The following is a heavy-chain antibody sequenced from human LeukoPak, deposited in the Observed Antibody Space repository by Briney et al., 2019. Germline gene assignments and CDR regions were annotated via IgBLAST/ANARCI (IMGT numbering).Heavy chain of an antibody. CDR2: IYPGDSDT. V-gene: IGHV5-51*01. Sequence: GESLKISCKGSGYSFTSYWIGWVRQMPGKGLEWMGIIYPGDSDTRYSPSFQGQVTISADKSISTAYLQWSSLKASDTAMYYCASIQYSSSWYIDWFDPWGQGTLVTVSS. D-gene: IGHD6-13*01. CDR1: GYSFTSYW. J-gene: IGHJ5*02. CDR3: ASIQYSSSWYIDWFDP.